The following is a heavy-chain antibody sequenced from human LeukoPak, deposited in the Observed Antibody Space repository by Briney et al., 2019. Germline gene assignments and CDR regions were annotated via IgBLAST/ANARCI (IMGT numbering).Heavy chain of an antibody. CDR2: IYYSGST. V-gene: IGHV4-39*01. CDR1: GGSISSSSYY. CDR3: ARQYHGSGREFLPSDY. J-gene: IGHJ4*02. D-gene: IGHD3-10*01. Sequence: PSETLSLTCTVSGGSISSSSYYWGWLRQPPGKGLERIGSIYYSGSTYYNPSLKSRVTISVDTSKNQFSLKLSSVTAADTAVYYCARQYHGSGREFLPSDYWGQGTLVTVSS.